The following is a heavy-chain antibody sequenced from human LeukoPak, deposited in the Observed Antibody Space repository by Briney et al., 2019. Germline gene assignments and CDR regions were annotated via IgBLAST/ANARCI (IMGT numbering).Heavy chain of an antibody. V-gene: IGHV1-46*01. Sequence: GASVKVSCKASGYTFTSYYMHWVRQAPGQGLEWMGVINPSGGSTSYAQKFQSRVTMTRDMSTSTVYMELGSLRSEDTAVYYCARENEQQLVLDYWGQGTLVTVSS. CDR2: INPSGGST. J-gene: IGHJ4*02. CDR3: ARENEQQLVLDY. D-gene: IGHD6-13*01. CDR1: GYTFTSYY.